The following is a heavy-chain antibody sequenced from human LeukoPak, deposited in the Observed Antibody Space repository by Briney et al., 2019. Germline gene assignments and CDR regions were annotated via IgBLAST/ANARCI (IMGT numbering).Heavy chain of an antibody. CDR3: ATSSGSYYYYYMDV. V-gene: IGHV3-30*02. CDR1: GFTFSSYC. J-gene: IGHJ6*03. D-gene: IGHD1-26*01. CDR2: IRYDGSNK. Sequence: GGSLRLSCAASGFTFSSYCMHWVRQAPGKGLEWVAFIRYDGSNKYYADSVKGRFTISRDNSKNTLYLQMNSLRAEDTAVYYCATSSGSYYYYYMDVWGKGTTVTISS.